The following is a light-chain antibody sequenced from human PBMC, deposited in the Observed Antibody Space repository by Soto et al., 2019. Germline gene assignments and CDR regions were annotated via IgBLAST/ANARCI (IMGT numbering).Light chain of an antibody. CDR2: AAS. V-gene: IGKV3-11*01. CDR1: QNISVY. Sequence: DIVLTQSPATLSLSPGERSTLSCRASQNISVYLAWYRQKPGQAPRLLIYAASNRATGIPARFSGSGSGTDFTLTISSLEPEDFAVYYCQQRNSWPPGITVGPVTRLDIK. J-gene: IGKJ5*01. CDR3: QQRNSWPPGIT.